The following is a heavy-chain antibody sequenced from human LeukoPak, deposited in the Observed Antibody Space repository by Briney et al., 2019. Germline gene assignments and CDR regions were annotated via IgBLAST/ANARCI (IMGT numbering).Heavy chain of an antibody. CDR1: RFTFSNAW. Sequence: GGSLRLSCAASRFTFSNAWMTWVRQTPGKGLEWVGRIKSKTDGGTADYAAPVKGRFNISRDDSKNTVYLQMNSLKTEDTAVYYYTTAVVVTGFDYWGQGTLVSVSS. J-gene: IGHJ4*02. CDR2: IKSKTDGGTA. CDR3: TTAVVVTGFDY. D-gene: IGHD2-21*02. V-gene: IGHV3-15*01.